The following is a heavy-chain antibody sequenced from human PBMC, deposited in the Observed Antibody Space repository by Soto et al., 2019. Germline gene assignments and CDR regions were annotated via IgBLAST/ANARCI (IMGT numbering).Heavy chain of an antibody. CDR2: INPNSGGT. D-gene: IGHD6-19*01. Sequence: AASVKVSCKASGYTFSGFYMHWARQAPGQGLEWMGWINPNSGGTKSAEKFQGRVTMTRDTSISTAYMELSRLTSDDTAVYYCASAAVTGTAGLDFWGQGTQVTVS. CDR3: ASAAVTGTAGLDF. CDR1: GYTFSGFY. J-gene: IGHJ4*02. V-gene: IGHV1-2*02.